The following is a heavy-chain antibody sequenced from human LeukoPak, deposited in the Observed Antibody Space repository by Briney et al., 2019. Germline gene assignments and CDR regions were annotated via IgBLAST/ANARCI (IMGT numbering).Heavy chain of an antibody. J-gene: IGHJ4*02. CDR1: GFTFSSYA. V-gene: IGHV3-23*01. D-gene: IGHD3-3*01. Sequence: PGGSLRLSCAASGFTFSSYAMSWVRQAQGKGLEWVSGSGSGGTIYYADSVKGRFTISRDNSKNTLYLQMNSLRAEDTAVYYCAKDFWSGYYPNYWGQGTLVTVSS. CDR2: SGSGGTI. CDR3: AKDFWSGYYPNY.